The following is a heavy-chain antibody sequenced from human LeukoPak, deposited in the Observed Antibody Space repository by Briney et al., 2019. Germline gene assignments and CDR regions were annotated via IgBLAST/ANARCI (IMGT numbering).Heavy chain of an antibody. V-gene: IGHV4-39*01. D-gene: IGHD1-26*01. CDR3: ARHESPLQFSGSYFDY. CDR2: IYYSGST. Sequence: PSETLSLTCTVSRGSISSSSFYWGWVRQPPGKGLEWIGSIYYSGSTYYNPSLKSRVTISVDTSKNQFSLNPSSVTAADTAVYYCARHESPLQFSGSYFDYWGQGTLVTVSS. CDR1: RGSISSSSFY. J-gene: IGHJ4*02.